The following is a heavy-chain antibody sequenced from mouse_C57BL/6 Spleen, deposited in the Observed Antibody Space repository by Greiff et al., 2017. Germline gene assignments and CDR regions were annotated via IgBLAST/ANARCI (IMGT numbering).Heavy chain of an antibody. V-gene: IGHV1-59*01. CDR1: GYTFTSYW. D-gene: IGHD3-2*02. J-gene: IGHJ3*01. CDR2: IDPSDSYT. CDR3: ASGDSSGYEAWFAY. Sequence: VKLQQPGAELVRPGTSVKLSCKASGYTFTSYWMHWVKQRPGQGLEWIGVIDPSDSYTNYTQKFKGKATLTVDTSSSTAYMQLSSLTSEDSAVYYCASGDSSGYEAWFAYWGQGTLVTVSA.